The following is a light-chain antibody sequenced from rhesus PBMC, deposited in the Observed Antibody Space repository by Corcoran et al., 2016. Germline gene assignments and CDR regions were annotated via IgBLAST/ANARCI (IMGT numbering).Light chain of an antibody. CDR1: QGISTY. V-gene: IGKV1-43*02. CDR2: ASS. Sequence: DIQMTQSPSSLSASVGDRVTITCRASQGISTYLNWYQQKPEKAPKRLIYASSRLEIGVPSRFSGSGSGTDFTLNISSLQPEDFATYYCLQYNSDPYSFGQGTKVEIK. J-gene: IGKJ2*01. CDR3: LQYNSDPYS.